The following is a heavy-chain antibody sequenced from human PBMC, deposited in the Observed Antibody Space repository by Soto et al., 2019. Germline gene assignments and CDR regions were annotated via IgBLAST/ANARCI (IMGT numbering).Heavy chain of an antibody. D-gene: IGHD3-16*01. J-gene: IGHJ4*02. V-gene: IGHV1-69*13. CDR1: GGTFSSYA. CDR3: ARLKTLGKYYFDY. CDR2: IIPIFGTA. Sequence: SVKVSCKASGGTFSSYAISWVRQAPGQGLEWMGGIIPIFGTANYAQKFQGRVTITADESTSTAYMELSSLRSEDTAVYYCARLKTLGKYYFDYWGQGSLVTVSS.